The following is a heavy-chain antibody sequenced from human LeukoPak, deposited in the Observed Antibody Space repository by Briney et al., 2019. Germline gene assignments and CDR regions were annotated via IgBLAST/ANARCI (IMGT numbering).Heavy chain of an antibody. J-gene: IGHJ4*02. V-gene: IGHV3-53*01. CDR1: GFTVTTNY. CDR3: ARGLAGTTPFDY. CDR2: LYNGGFT. D-gene: IGHD4-17*01. Sequence: PGGSLRLSCAVSGFTVTTNYMSWVRQAPGKGLEWVSVLYNGGFTYYADSVKGRFTISRDNSKNTLYLQMNSLRPEDTAVYYCARGLAGTTPFDYWGQVTLVTVSS.